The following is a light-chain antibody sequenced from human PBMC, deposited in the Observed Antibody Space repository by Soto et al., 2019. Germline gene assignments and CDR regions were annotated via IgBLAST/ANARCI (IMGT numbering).Light chain of an antibody. CDR3: CSYAGASTAHVV. V-gene: IGLV2-23*02. Sequence: QSALTQPASVSGSPGQSITISCTGTISDVGSYNLVSWYQQPPGKAPPLIIYAVIKRPSGVSNRFSGSKSGNTASLTISGLQAEDEGDYRCCSYAGASTAHVVLGGGTKRTVL. CDR2: AVI. CDR1: ISDVGSYNL. J-gene: IGLJ2*01.